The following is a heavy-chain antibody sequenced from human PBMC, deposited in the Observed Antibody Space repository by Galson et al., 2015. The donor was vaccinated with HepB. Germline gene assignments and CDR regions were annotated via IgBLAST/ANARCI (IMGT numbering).Heavy chain of an antibody. CDR2: ISGSGGST. J-gene: IGHJ6*03. D-gene: IGHD2-2*01. CDR1: GFTFSSYA. Sequence: SLRLSCAASGFTFSSYAMSWVRQAPGKGLEWVSAISGSGGSTYYADSVKGRFTISRDNSKNTLYLQMNSLRAEDTAVYYCAKGGCSSTSCYVGLDYYYYYYMDVWGKGTTVTVSS. V-gene: IGHV3-23*01. CDR3: AKGGCSSTSCYVGLDYYYYYYMDV.